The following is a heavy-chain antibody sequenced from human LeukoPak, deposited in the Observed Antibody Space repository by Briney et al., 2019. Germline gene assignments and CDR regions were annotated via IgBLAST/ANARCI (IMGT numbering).Heavy chain of an antibody. D-gene: IGHD3-10*01. V-gene: IGHV4-59*01. CDR1: GGSINGFS. J-gene: IGHJ4*02. Sequence: SETLSLTCTVSGGSINGFSWSWIRQPPGKGLEWIGYISYSGSTNYNPSLKSRVTISVDTSKNQFSLKLTSVTAADTAIYYCVRGTYNSDFWGQGNLVTVSS. CDR3: VRGTYNSDF. CDR2: ISYSGST.